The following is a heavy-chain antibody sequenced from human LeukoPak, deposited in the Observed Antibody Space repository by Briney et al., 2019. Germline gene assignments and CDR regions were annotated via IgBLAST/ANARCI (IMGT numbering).Heavy chain of an antibody. CDR3: ARQPLGSTSSADP. J-gene: IGHJ5*02. CDR2: TYYRYRWFN. D-gene: IGHD7-27*01. CDR1: GDSVSSKSTA. Sequence: SQTLSLSCAISGDSVSSKSTAWNWIRQSPSRGLGWLGSTYYRYRWFNDYAVSVNSRITINPDTSKNQFSLQLNSVTPEDTAVYYCARQPLGSTSSADPWGQGALVTVSS. V-gene: IGHV6-1*01.